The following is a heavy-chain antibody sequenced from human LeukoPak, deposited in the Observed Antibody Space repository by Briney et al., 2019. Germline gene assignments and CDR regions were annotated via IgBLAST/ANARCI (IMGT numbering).Heavy chain of an antibody. CDR1: AFSVGSNY. CDR3: AREVGPFHQLDY. CDR2: IYSGGST. J-gene: IGHJ4*02. V-gene: IGHV3-66*01. Sequence: GGSLRLSCAASAFSVGSNYMTWVRQAPGKGLEWVSLIYSGGSTYYADSVKGRFTISRDNSKNTLYLQMNSLRAEDTAVYYCAREVGPFHQLDYWGQGTLVTVTS. D-gene: IGHD5-24*01.